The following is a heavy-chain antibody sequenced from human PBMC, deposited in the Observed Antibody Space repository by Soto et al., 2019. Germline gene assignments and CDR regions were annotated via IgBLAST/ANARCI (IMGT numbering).Heavy chain of an antibody. J-gene: IGHJ4*02. CDR2: ISGSGAST. CDR3: AKEYCASTSCNFDH. Sequence: GGSLRLSCAASGFTFSNYAMSWVRQAPGKGLEWVSAISGSGASTYYADSVKGRFTISRDNSKNTLYLQMNSLRAEDTAVYYCAKEYCASTSCNFDHWGQGTLVTVSS. V-gene: IGHV3-23*01. D-gene: IGHD2-2*01. CDR1: GFTFSNYA.